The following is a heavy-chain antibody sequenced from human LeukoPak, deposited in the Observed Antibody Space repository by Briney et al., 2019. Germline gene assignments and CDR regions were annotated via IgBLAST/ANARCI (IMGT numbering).Heavy chain of an antibody. Sequence: ASVKVSCKASGYTFTGYSMHWVRQAPGQGLEWMGWINPNSGGTNYAQKFQGRVTMTRDTSISTAYMELSRLRSDDTAVYYCASQTYGDFVRGMDVWGQGTTVTVSS. D-gene: IGHD4-17*01. V-gene: IGHV1-2*02. CDR1: GYTFTGYS. J-gene: IGHJ6*02. CDR2: INPNSGGT. CDR3: ASQTYGDFVRGMDV.